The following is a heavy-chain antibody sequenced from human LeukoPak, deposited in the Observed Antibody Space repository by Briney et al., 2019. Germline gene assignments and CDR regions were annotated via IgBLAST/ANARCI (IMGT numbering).Heavy chain of an antibody. J-gene: IGHJ5*02. V-gene: IGHV3-48*01. Sequence: GGSLRLSCAASGFTFSSYSMNWVRQAPGKGLEWVSYISSSSSTIYYADSVKGRFTISRDNAKNSLYLQMNSLRAEDTAVYYCARSDSGSYYKWFDPWGQGTLVTVSS. CDR3: ARSDSGSYYKWFDP. CDR2: ISSSSSTI. CDR1: GFTFSSYS. D-gene: IGHD1-26*01.